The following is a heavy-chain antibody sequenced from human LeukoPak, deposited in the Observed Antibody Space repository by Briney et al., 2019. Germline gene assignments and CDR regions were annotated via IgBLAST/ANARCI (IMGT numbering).Heavy chain of an antibody. CDR2: IYYSGST. V-gene: IGHV4-31*03. J-gene: IGHJ5*02. CDR1: GGSISSGGYY. CDR3: ARESTGLLLNWFDP. D-gene: IGHD3-22*01. Sequence: SETLSLTCTVSGGSISSGGYYWSWIRQHPGKGLEWIGYIYYSGSTYYNPSLKSRVTISVGTSKNQFSLKLSSVTAADTAVYYCARESTGLLLNWFDPWGQGTLVTVSS.